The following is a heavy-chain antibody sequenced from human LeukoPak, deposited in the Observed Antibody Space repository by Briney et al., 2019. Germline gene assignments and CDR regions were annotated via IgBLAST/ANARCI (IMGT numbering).Heavy chain of an antibody. CDR1: GFTFSSYS. Sequence: GGSLRLSCAASGFTFSSYSMNWVRQAPGKGLEWVSSISSSSSYIYYADSVKGRFTISRDSAKNSLYPQMNSLRAEDTAVYYCARDTRDLWFGYYYYGMDVWGQGTTVTVSS. V-gene: IGHV3-21*01. CDR3: ARDTRDLWFGYYYYGMDV. CDR2: ISSSSSYI. D-gene: IGHD3-10*01. J-gene: IGHJ6*02.